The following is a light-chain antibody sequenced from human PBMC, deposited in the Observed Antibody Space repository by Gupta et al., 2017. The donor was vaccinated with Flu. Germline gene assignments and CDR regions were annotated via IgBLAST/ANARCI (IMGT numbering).Light chain of an antibody. J-gene: IGLJ3*02. Sequence: QGKTDSPTVPGDAFPNKDAYCYQHTSGPAPELVIYENSKRPAVIPERFSASMSGTTATLPXRXAQVEDXADYYCSSQDNSGNRVFGGGTKLTVL. CDR3: SSQDNSGNRV. V-gene: IGLV3-10*01. CDR2: ENS. CDR1: AFPNKD.